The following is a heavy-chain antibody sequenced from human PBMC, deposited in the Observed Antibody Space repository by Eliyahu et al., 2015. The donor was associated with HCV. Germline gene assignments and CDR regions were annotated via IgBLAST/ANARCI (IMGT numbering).Heavy chain of an antibody. J-gene: IGHJ6*03. CDR1: GDTFSNYN. CDR2: IVPFFNTP. CDR3: ATEGGDPPNYMHV. Sequence: QVHLVQSGAEVKKPGSSVKVSCKAPGDTFSNYNINWVRLAPGQGLEWLGGIVPFFNTPNYARRFQGRLTISADESTTTTYMELSSLTSEDTAFYFCATEGGDPPNYMHVWGTGTTITVSS. V-gene: IGHV1-69*12. D-gene: IGHD4-17*01.